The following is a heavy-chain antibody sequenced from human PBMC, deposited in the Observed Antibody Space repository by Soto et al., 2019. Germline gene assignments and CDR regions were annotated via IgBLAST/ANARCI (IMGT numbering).Heavy chain of an antibody. CDR3: AGVEGVVTYDAFDI. J-gene: IGHJ3*02. V-gene: IGHV4-61*01. D-gene: IGHD3-3*01. CDR2: IYYSGST. Sequence: SETLSLTCTVSGGSVRSGSYYWSWIRQPPGKGLEWIGYIYYSGSTNYNPSLKSRVTISVDTSKNQFSLKLSSVTAADTAVYYCAGVEGVVTYDAFDIWGQGTMVTVSS. CDR1: GGSVRSGSYY.